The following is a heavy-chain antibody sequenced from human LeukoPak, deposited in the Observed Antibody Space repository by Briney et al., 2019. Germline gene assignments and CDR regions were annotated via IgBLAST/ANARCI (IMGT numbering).Heavy chain of an antibody. V-gene: IGHV7-4-1*02. Sequence: ASVKASCKASGYTFTTYAMNWVRQAPGQGLEWMAWINTNTGNPTYAQGFTGRFVFSLDTSVSTAYLQISSLKAEDTAVYYCVRNYYHGMDVWGQGTTVTVSS. CDR1: GYTFTTYA. J-gene: IGHJ6*02. CDR2: INTNTGNP. CDR3: VRNYYHGMDV.